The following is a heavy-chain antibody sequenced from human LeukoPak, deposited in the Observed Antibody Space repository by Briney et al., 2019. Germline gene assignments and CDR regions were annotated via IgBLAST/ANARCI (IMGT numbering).Heavy chain of an antibody. D-gene: IGHD2-21*02. CDR2: IWYDGSNK. V-gene: IGHV3-33*01. J-gene: IGHJ4*02. Sequence: GGSLRLSCAASGFTFSSYGMHWVRQAPGKGLEWAAVIWYDGSNKYYADSVKGRFTISRDKSKNTLYLQMKSLRAEDTAVYYCASGESDWEKEFDYWGQGTLVTVSS. CDR1: GFTFSSYG. CDR3: ASGESDWEKEFDY.